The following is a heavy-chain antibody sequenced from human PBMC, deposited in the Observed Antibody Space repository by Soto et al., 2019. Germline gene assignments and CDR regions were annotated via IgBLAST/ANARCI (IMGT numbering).Heavy chain of an antibody. D-gene: IGHD6-13*01. CDR2: IYYSGST. CDR1: GGSISSSSYY. V-gene: IGHV4-39*01. J-gene: IGHJ4*02. Sequence: SETLSLTCTVSGGSISSSSYYWGWIRQPPGKGLEWIGSIYYSGSTYYNPSLKSRVTISVDTSKNQFSLKLSSVTAADTAVYYCARQLPPPVAWQQPHSFAYWGQGTLVTVSS. CDR3: ARQLPPPVAWQQPHSFAY.